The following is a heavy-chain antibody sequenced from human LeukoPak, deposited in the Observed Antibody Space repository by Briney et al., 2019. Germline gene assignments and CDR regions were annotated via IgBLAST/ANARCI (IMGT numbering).Heavy chain of an antibody. Sequence: SQTLSLTCTVSGGSISGYYWSWIRQPPGKGLEWIGYIYYSGSTNYNPSLKSRVTISVDTSKNQFSLKLSSVTAADTAVYYCARQEQQLIYNWFDPWGQGTLVTVSS. CDR2: IYYSGST. V-gene: IGHV4-59*01. CDR3: ARQEQQLIYNWFDP. D-gene: IGHD6-13*01. J-gene: IGHJ5*02. CDR1: GGSISGYY.